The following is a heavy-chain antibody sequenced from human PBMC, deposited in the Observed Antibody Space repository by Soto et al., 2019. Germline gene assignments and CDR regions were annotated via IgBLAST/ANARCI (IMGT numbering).Heavy chain of an antibody. CDR3: ARDRKLLPPFYY. Sequence: QVQLVQSGAEVKKPGASVKVSCKASGYTFTSYAMHWVRQAPGQRLEWMGWINAGNGNTKYSQKFQGRVTITRDTSARTAYMELSSLRSEDTAVYYCARDRKLLPPFYYWGQGTLVTVSS. J-gene: IGHJ4*02. D-gene: IGHD2-15*01. CDR2: INAGNGNT. CDR1: GYTFTSYA. V-gene: IGHV1-3*01.